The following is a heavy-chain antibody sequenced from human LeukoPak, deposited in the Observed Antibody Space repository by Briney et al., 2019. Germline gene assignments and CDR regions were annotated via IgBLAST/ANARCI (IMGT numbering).Heavy chain of an antibody. CDR1: GGSISSGGYY. D-gene: IGHD3-9*01. CDR3: ARGKKEYDILTGSIGYYFDY. CDR2: IYYSGST. V-gene: IGHV4-31*03. J-gene: IGHJ4*02. Sequence: TXTXSGGSISSGGYYWSWIRQHPGTGLEWIGYIYYSGSTYYNPSLKSRVTISVDTSKNQFSLKLSSVTAADTAVYYCARGKKEYDILTGSIGYYFDYWGQGTLVTVSS.